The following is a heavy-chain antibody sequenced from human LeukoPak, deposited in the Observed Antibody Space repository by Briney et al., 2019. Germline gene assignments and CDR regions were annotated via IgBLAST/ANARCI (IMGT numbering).Heavy chain of an antibody. D-gene: IGHD1/OR15-1a*01. CDR1: GFTFSSYA. Sequence: GGSLRLSCSASGFTFSSYAMHWVRQAPGKGLEYVSSISSIGGSTYYADSVKGRFTISRDNSKNTSYLQMSSLRVEDTAVYYCVESGTTKTLWSYFDYWGQGTLVTVSS. CDR2: ISSIGGST. V-gene: IGHV3-64D*09. CDR3: VESGTTKTLWSYFDY. J-gene: IGHJ4*02.